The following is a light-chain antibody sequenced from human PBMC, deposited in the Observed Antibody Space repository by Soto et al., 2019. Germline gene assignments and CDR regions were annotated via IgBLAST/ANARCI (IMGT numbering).Light chain of an antibody. CDR3: LQYGSSPWT. Sequence: EIVLTQSPGTLSLSPGERATLSCRASQSVSSSYLAWYQQKPGQAPRLLIYGASSRATGIPDRFSGSGSGTDFTLTISRLEPEDFALYYCLQYGSSPWTFGQGTKVEIK. CDR1: QSVSSSY. J-gene: IGKJ1*01. V-gene: IGKV3-20*01. CDR2: GAS.